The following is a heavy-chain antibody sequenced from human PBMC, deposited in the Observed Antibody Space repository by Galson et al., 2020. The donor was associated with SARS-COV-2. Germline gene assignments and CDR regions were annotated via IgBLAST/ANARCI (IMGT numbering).Heavy chain of an antibody. V-gene: IGHV4-38-2*02. CDR3: ARGGSRATTVTSLDF. J-gene: IGHJ4*02. Sequence: TLSLTCTVSGYSISSGYYWGWIRQPPGKGLEWIGSINHSGRTYYNPSLKSRVTTSVDTSKNQFSLKLSSVTAADTAVYYCARGGSRATTVTSLDFWGQGTLVTVSS. CDR1: GYSISSGYY. CDR2: INHSGRT. D-gene: IGHD4-4*01.